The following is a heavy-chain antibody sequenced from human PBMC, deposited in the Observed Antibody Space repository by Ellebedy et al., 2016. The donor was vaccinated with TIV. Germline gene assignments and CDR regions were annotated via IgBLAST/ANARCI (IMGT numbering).Heavy chain of an antibody. D-gene: IGHD6-19*01. CDR1: GFTFSDYA. CDR3: ARYGVGSGLDY. CDR2: LSSDGNNK. V-gene: IGHV3-30-3*01. J-gene: IGHJ4*02. Sequence: GESLKISCAASGFTFSDYAMHWVRRAPGKGLEWLAVLSSDGNNKFYADSVKVRFTVSRDNSKTTLFVEMTSLRVEDTGVYYCARYGVGSGLDYWGQGTLVTVSS.